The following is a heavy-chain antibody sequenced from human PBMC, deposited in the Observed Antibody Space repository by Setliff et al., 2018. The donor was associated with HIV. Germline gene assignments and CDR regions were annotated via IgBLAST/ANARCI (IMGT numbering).Heavy chain of an antibody. D-gene: IGHD3-10*01. CDR1: GGSISSSSYY. CDR3: ARGLNYYGSGSYLPLGY. CDR2: IYYRGST. V-gene: IGHV4-39*07. J-gene: IGHJ4*02. Sequence: PSETLSLTCTVSGGSISSSSYYWGWIRQPPGKGLEWIGSIYYRGSTYYNPSLKSRVTISVDTSKNQFSLKLSSVTAADTAVYYCARGLNYYGSGSYLPLGYWGQGTLVTVSS.